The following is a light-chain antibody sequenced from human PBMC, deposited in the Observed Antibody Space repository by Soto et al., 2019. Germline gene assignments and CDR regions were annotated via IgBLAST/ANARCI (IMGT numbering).Light chain of an antibody. J-gene: IGLJ1*01. CDR2: EVS. V-gene: IGLV2-14*01. Sequence: QSVPTQPASVSGSPGQSITISCPGTSSDVGNYNYVSRYQNNPSKAPKLMIYEVSNRPSWVSNRFSGSKSGNTASLTISGLQAEDETDYYCFSYTSSGTYGFGTGTKVTVL. CDR3: FSYTSSGTYG. CDR1: SSDVGNYNY.